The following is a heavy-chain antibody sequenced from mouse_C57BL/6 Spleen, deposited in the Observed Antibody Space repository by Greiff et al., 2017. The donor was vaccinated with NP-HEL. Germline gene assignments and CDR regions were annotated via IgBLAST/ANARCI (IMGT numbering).Heavy chain of an antibody. Sequence: VKLVESGAELARPGASVKLSCKASGYTFTSYGISWVKQSTGQGLEWIGEIYPRSGNTYYNEKFKGKATLTADQSSSTAYMELRSLTSEDSAVYFCARAGFYCSSVFDYWGQGTTLTVSS. CDR2: IYPRSGNT. D-gene: IGHD1-1*01. V-gene: IGHV1-81*01. J-gene: IGHJ2*01. CDR3: ARAGFYCSSVFDY. CDR1: GYTFTSYG.